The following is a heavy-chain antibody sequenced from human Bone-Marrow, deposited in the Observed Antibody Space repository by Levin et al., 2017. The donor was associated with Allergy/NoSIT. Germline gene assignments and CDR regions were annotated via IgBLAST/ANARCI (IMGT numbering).Heavy chain of an antibody. J-gene: IGHJ4*02. CDR3: ASNPNKYGSGSDYNFDY. CDR2: ISSSSSYI. Sequence: GESLKISCAASGFTFSSYSMNWVRQAPGKGLEWVSSISSSSSYIYYADSVKGRFTISRDNAKNSLYLQMNSLRAEDTAVYYCASNPNKYGSGSDYNFDYWGQGTLVTVSS. D-gene: IGHD3-10*01. V-gene: IGHV3-21*01. CDR1: GFTFSSYS.